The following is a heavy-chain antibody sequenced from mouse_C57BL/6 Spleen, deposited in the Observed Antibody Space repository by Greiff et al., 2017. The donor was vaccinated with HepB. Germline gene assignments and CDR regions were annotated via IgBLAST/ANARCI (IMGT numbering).Heavy chain of an antibody. V-gene: IGHV1-53*01. J-gene: IGHJ4*01. Sequence: VQLQQSGTELVKPGASVKLSCKASGYTFTSYWMHWVKQRPGQGLEWIGNINPSNGGTNYNEKFKSKATLTVDKSSSTAYMQLSSLTSEDSAVYYCARRVYYDYDPFAMDYWGQGTSVTVSS. CDR2: INPSNGGT. D-gene: IGHD2-4*01. CDR1: GYTFTSYW. CDR3: ARRVYYDYDPFAMDY.